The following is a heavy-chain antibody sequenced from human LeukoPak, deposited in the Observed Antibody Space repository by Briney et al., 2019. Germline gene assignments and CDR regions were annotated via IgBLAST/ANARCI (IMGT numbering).Heavy chain of an antibody. V-gene: IGHV1-69*05. CDR1: GGTFSSYA. Sequence: SVKVSCKASGGTFSSYAISWVRQAPGQGLEWMGRIIPIFGTANYAQKFQGRVTITTDESTSTAYMELSSLRSEDTAVYYCARDSNYDSSGYYPCAFDIWGQGTMVTVSS. CDR3: ARDSNYDSSGYYPCAFDI. CDR2: IIPIFGTA. J-gene: IGHJ3*02. D-gene: IGHD3-22*01.